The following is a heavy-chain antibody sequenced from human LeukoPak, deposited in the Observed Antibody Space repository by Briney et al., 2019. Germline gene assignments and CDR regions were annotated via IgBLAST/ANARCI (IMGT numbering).Heavy chain of an antibody. Sequence: GGSLRLSCAASGFTFSIAWMSWVRQAPGQGLGWVGRIKSRGDGETRDYAASVKDRFIISRDESKNTLYLQMNSLRTEDTAIYYCAAVGEWLSNAFNTWGQGTLVTVSA. CDR3: AAVGEWLSNAFNT. D-gene: IGHD3-3*01. V-gene: IGHV3-15*01. J-gene: IGHJ3*02. CDR2: IKSRGDGETR. CDR1: GFTFSIAW.